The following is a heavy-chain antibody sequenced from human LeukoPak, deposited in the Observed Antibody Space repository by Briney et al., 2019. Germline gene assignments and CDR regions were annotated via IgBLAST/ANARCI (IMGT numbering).Heavy chain of an antibody. CDR3: SNGRTSSGTLQHDY. CDR1: GFTFSSYG. D-gene: IGHD6-19*01. Sequence: GGSLRLSCTASGFTFSSYGMHWVRQAPGQGLEWVSAINDNSGNTYYADSVKGRFTISRDNSENTLYLQMNSLRAEDTALYYCSNGRTSSGTLQHDYWGQGTLVTVSS. CDR2: INDNSGNT. J-gene: IGHJ4*02. V-gene: IGHV3-23*01.